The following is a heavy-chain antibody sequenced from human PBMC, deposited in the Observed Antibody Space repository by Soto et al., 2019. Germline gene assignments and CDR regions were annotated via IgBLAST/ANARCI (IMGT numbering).Heavy chain of an antibody. J-gene: IGHJ3*02. CDR3: ARGPHYDLTGYVVFDM. CDR2: IWYDGTNK. Sequence: QVQLVESGGGVVQPGRSLRLSCAASGFTFSSYAMHWVRQAPGKGLEWVADIWYDGTNKYYADSVKGRFTISRDNSKNTLYLQMNSLRAEDTAVYSCARGPHYDLTGYVVFDMWGQGTMVTVSS. D-gene: IGHD3-22*01. V-gene: IGHV3-33*01. CDR1: GFTFSSYA.